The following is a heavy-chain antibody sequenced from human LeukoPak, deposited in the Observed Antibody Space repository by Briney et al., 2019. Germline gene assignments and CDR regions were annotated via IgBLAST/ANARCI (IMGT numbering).Heavy chain of an antibody. CDR3: ARRLTGAYDHFDS. CDR2: ISYSGTT. CDR1: GGSISSSSYY. V-gene: IGHV4-39*01. J-gene: IGHJ4*02. Sequence: SETLSLTCSVSGGSISSSSYYWGWIRQPPGKGLEWIGSISYSGTTYYSPSLKSRITISVDTSKNQSSLKLSSVTAADTAMYYCARRLTGAYDHFDSWGQGTLVIVSS. D-gene: IGHD7-27*01.